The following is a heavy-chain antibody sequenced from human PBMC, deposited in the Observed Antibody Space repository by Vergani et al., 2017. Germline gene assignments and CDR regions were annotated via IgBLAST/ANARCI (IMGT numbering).Heavy chain of an antibody. J-gene: IGHJ5*02. CDR2: IYYSGST. Sequence: LQLQESGPGLVKPSETLSLTCTVSGGSISSSSYYWGLIRQPPGKGLEWIGSIYYSGSTYYNPSLKSRVTISVDTSKNQFSLKLSYVTAADTAVYYCVRYGGPSSDYCSGYYTVLFEPWGQGTLVTVSS. V-gene: IGHV4-39*07. CDR3: VRYGGPSSDYCSGYYTVLFEP. CDR1: GGSISSSSYY. D-gene: IGHD3-3*01.